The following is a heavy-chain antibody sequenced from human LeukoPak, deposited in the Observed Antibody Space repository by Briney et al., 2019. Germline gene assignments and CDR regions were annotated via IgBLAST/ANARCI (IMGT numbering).Heavy chain of an antibody. V-gene: IGHV3-7*03. J-gene: IGHJ3*02. CDR3: ARVRGGYCSSTSCSLGFGAFDI. CDR2: IKLDGSET. CDR1: GFTVSSYW. D-gene: IGHD2-2*01. Sequence: GRSLRLSCAASGFTVSSYWMTWVRQTPGNWLEWVANIKLDGSETDYVGCVDGRFTISRDNAKNSLYLQMNSLRAEDTAVYYCARVRGGYCSSTSCSLGFGAFDIWGQGTMVTVSS.